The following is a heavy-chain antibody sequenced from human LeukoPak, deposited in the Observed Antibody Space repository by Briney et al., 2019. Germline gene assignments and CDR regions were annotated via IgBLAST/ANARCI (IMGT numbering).Heavy chain of an antibody. CDR3: ARFDPPPYSRRDAFDI. Sequence: SETLSLTCTVSGGFISSYYWSWIRQPPGKGLEWIGYIYYSGSTNYNPSLKSRVTISVDMSKNQFSLKLSSVTAAETPVYYCARFDPPPYSRRDAFDIWGQGTMVTVSS. CDR1: GGFISSYY. J-gene: IGHJ3*02. CDR2: IYYSGST. V-gene: IGHV4-59*01. D-gene: IGHD6-13*01.